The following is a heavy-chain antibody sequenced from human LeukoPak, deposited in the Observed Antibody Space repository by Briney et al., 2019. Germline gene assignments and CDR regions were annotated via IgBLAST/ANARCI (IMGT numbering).Heavy chain of an antibody. J-gene: IGHJ4*02. Sequence: GASVKVSCKASGYTFTSYAMHWVRQAPGQRLEWMGWINAGNGNTKYSQKFQGRVTITRDTSASTAYMELSSLRSEDTAVYYCATTYYYGSGTIGGFDYWGQGTLVTVSS. CDR3: ATTYYYGSGTIGGFDY. D-gene: IGHD3-10*01. CDR2: INAGNGNT. V-gene: IGHV1-3*01. CDR1: GYTFTSYA.